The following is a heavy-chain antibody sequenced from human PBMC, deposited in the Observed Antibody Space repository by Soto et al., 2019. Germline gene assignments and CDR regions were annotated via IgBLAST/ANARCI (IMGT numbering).Heavy chain of an antibody. CDR3: AAPYCSGGSCYSPGAFDI. D-gene: IGHD2-15*01. CDR1: GGSISSSSYY. Sequence: QLQLQESGPGLVKPSETLSLTCTVSGGSISSSSYYWGWIRQPPGKGLEWIGSIYYSGSTYYNPSLKSRVTISVDTSKNQFSLKLSSVTAADTAVYYCAAPYCSGGSCYSPGAFDIWGQGTMVTVSS. CDR2: IYYSGST. V-gene: IGHV4-39*01. J-gene: IGHJ3*02.